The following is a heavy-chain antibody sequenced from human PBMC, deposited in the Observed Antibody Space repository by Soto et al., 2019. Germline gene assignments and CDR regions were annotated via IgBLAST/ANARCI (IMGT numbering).Heavy chain of an antibody. CDR3: TKDAVYNDGLWLMDH. J-gene: IGHJ4*02. D-gene: IGHD2-21*01. V-gene: IGHV3-23*05. Sequence: GGSLRLSRAASGFILNNYAMMWVRQAPGKGLECVSGIYGSGRGIEYADSVKGRFTISRDNSKNTVYLQMTDLRADDTAVYYCTKDAVYNDGLWLMDHWGQGTQVTVSS. CDR2: IYGSGRGI. CDR1: GFILNNYA.